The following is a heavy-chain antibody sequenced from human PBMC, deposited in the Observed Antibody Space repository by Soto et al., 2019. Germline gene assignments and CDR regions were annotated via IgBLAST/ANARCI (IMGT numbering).Heavy chain of an antibody. Sequence: EVQLLDSGGGLVQPGGSLRLSCAASGFTFTSYAMSWVRQAPEKGLEWVSSISRSGDNTYYADSVKGRFTISRDDSKNTLYLQMNSLRAEDTAVYYCAFSYHCNYWGQGTLVTVSS. CDR1: GFTFTSYA. V-gene: IGHV3-23*01. D-gene: IGHD2-2*01. CDR3: AFSYHCNY. J-gene: IGHJ4*02. CDR2: ISRSGDNT.